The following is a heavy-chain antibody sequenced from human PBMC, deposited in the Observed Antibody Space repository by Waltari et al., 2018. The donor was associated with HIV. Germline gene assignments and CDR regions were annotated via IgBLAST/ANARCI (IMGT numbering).Heavy chain of an antibody. CDR3: ARTEVAVTRRMDV. CDR2: IIHIFGTA. Sequence: QVQLVRSWAEVKKPGSSVTVSCKASGSPFRSYPISWVRQAPGLGLEWMGGIIHIFGTANYAQKYQGRVTITADKSTSTAYMELSSLRSEDTAVYYCARTEVAVTRRMDVWGQGTTVTVSS. V-gene: IGHV1-69*06. CDR1: GSPFRSYP. J-gene: IGHJ6*02. D-gene: IGHD4-4*01.